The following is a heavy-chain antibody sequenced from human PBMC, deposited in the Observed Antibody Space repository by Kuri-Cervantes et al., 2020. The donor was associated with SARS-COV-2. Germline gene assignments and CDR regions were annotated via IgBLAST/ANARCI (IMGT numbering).Heavy chain of an antibody. D-gene: IGHD3-10*01. V-gene: IGHV3-53*04. J-gene: IGHJ3*02. Sequence: GGSLRLSCAASGFTVSSNYMSWVRQAPGKGLEWVSVIYSGGSTYYADSVKGRFTISRHNSKNTLYLQMNSLRAEDTAVYYCARQGFGGTGRHDAFDIWGQGTMVTVSS. CDR3: ARQGFGGTGRHDAFDI. CDR2: IYSGGST. CDR1: GFTVSSNY.